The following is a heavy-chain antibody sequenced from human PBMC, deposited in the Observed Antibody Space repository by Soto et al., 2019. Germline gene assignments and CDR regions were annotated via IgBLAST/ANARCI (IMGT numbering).Heavy chain of an antibody. CDR3: ARCYCSVGSCYTCWHFDL. Sequence: QVQLVQSGAEVKKPGASVKVSCKASGYTFNNYGIIWVRQAPGQGLEWMGWIGPYNVHTDHAQNFQGRTTMTTETPTNTAYMELRSLRSDDTALYYCARCYCSVGSCYTCWHFDLWGRGTLVTVSS. CDR2: IGPYNVHT. V-gene: IGHV1-18*01. CDR1: GYTFNNYG. J-gene: IGHJ2*01. D-gene: IGHD2-15*01.